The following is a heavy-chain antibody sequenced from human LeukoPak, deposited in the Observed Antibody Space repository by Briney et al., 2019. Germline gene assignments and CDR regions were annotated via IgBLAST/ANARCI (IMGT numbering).Heavy chain of an antibody. CDR2: IYYSGST. CDR1: GGSISSYY. V-gene: IGHV4-59*01. CDR3: ARGGSSFPNYYYYYGMDV. J-gene: IGHJ6*02. D-gene: IGHD6-6*01. Sequence: SSETLSLTCTVFGGSISSYYWSWIRQPPGKGLEWIGYIYYSGSTNYNPSLKSRVTISVDTSKNQFSLKLSSVTAADTAVYYCARGGSSFPNYYYYYGMDVWGQGTTVTVSS.